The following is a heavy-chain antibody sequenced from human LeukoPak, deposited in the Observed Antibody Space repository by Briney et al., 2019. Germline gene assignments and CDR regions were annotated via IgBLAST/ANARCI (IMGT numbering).Heavy chain of an antibody. V-gene: IGHV1-8*01. CDR3: ARVGKGTGVTPRPYYCDY. CDR2: MNPNSGNT. D-gene: IGHD4-23*01. Sequence: ASVKVSCKASGYTFTSYDINWVRQATGQGLEWMGWMNPNSGNTGYAQKFQGRVTITRNTSISTAYMELSSLRSEDTAVYYCARVGKGTGVTPRPYYCDYWGQGTLVTVSS. CDR1: GYTFTSYD. J-gene: IGHJ4*02.